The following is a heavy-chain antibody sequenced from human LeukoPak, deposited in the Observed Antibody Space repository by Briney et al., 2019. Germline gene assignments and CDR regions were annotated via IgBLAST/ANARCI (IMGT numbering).Heavy chain of an antibody. V-gene: IGHV3-48*03. CDR3: AREPPPYYYDSSGYYPMSS. CDR2: ISSSGSTI. D-gene: IGHD3-22*01. Sequence: AGSLRLSCAASGFTFSSYEMNWVRQAPGKGLEWFSYISSSGSTIYYADSVKGRFTISRDNAKNSLYLQMNSLRAEDTAVYYCAREPPPYYYDSSGYYPMSSWGQGTLVTVSS. J-gene: IGHJ5*02. CDR1: GFTFSSYE.